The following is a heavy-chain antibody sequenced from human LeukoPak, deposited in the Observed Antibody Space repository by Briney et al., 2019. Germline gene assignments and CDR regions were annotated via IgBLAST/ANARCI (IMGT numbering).Heavy chain of an antibody. Sequence: KSGGSLRLSCAASGFTFSSYWMNWVRQAPGKGLEWVSSISSSSSYIYYADSVKGRSTISRDNAKNSLYLQMNSLRAEDTAVYYCARGAYCGGDCYSGAFDIWGQGTMVTVSS. V-gene: IGHV3-21*01. J-gene: IGHJ3*02. CDR2: ISSSSSYI. CDR3: ARGAYCGGDCYSGAFDI. CDR1: GFTFSSYW. D-gene: IGHD2-21*01.